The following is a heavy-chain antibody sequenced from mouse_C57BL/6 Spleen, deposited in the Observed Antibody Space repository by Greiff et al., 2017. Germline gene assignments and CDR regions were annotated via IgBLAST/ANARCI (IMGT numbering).Heavy chain of an antibody. Sequence: DVKLEESGGDLVKPGGSLKLSCAASGFTFSSYGMSWVRQTPDKRLEWVATISSGGSYTYYPDSVKGRFTITRDNAKNTLYLQMSSLKSEDTAMYYCARRGGNPYYFDYWGQGTTLTVSS. CDR1: GFTFSSYG. D-gene: IGHD2-1*01. CDR2: ISSGGSYT. CDR3: ARRGGNPYYFDY. V-gene: IGHV5-6*02. J-gene: IGHJ2*01.